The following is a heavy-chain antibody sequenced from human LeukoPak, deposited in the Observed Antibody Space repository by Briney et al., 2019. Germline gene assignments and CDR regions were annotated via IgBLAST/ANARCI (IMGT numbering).Heavy chain of an antibody. D-gene: IGHD6-13*01. V-gene: IGHV4-34*01. CDR1: GGPFSGYY. CDR2: INHSGST. CDR3: ARAFRMNLAAT. J-gene: IGHJ5*02. Sequence: PSETLSLTCAVYGGPFSGYYWSWIRQPPGKGLEWIGEINHSGSTNYNPSLKSRVTISVDTSKNQFSLKLSSVTAADTAVYYCARAFRMNLAATWGQGTLVTVSS.